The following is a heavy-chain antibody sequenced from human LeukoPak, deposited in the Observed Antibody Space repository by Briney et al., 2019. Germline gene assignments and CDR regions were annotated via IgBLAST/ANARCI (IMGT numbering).Heavy chain of an antibody. CDR3: ATRSESSYGGVFDF. D-gene: IGHD3-10*01. J-gene: IGHJ4*02. Sequence: WINTGNGNTKYSPKFQGRVTLSRDTSANTVYMEVTSLRSEDTAVYYCATRSESSYGGVFDFWGQGSLVTVSS. V-gene: IGHV1-3*04. CDR2: INTGNGNT.